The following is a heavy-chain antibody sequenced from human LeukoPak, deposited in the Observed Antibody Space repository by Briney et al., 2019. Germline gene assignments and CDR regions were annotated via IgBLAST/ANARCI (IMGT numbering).Heavy chain of an antibody. J-gene: IGHJ2*01. CDR3: ARDTCGCGSGWHLYWYFDL. CDR2: ISGNGRSI. D-gene: IGHD6-19*01. Sequence: PGGSLRLSCAASGFTFSDYAMHWVRQSPGKELEYVSAISGNGRSIHYANSVEGRFTISRDNSQNTLYLQMDSLRAEDMAVYYCARDTCGCGSGWHLYWYFDLWGRGTLVTVSS. CDR1: GFTFSDYA. V-gene: IGHV3-64*01.